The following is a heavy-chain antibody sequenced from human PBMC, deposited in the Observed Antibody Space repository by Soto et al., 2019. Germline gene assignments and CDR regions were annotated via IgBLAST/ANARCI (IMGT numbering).Heavy chain of an antibody. J-gene: IGHJ5*02. Sequence: QVQLQESGPGLVKPSQTLSLTCTVSGGSISSGGYYWSWIRQHPGKGLAWIGYIYYSGSTYYNPSLKSRVTISVDTSKNQFSLKLSSVTAADTAVYYCARDRAYYYDSSGYYYGGYWFDPWGQGTLVTVSS. CDR2: IYYSGST. CDR3: ARDRAYYYDSSGYYYGGYWFDP. CDR1: GGSISSGGYY. D-gene: IGHD3-22*01. V-gene: IGHV4-31*03.